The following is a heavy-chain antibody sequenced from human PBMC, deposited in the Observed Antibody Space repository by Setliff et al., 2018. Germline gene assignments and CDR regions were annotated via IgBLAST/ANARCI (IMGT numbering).Heavy chain of an antibody. CDR2: IYHSGST. D-gene: IGHD3-16*01. V-gene: IGHV4-38-2*02. CDR3: ALDYGIDAFDI. J-gene: IGHJ3*02. Sequence: SETLSLTCTVSGYSISSGYYWGWIRQPPGKGLEWIGSIYHSGSTYYNPSLKSRVTISVDTSKNQFSLKLSSVTAADTAVYYCALDYGIDAFDIWGQGTMVTVSS. CDR1: GYSISSGYY.